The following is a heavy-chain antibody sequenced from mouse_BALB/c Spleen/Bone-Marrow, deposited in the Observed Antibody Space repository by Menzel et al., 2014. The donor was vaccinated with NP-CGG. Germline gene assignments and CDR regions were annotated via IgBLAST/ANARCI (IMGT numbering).Heavy chain of an antibody. CDR2: IHPGNSDT. CDR1: GYTFSNYW. J-gene: IGHJ2*01. Sequence: EVKVEESGTVLARPGAAVKMSCKASGYTFSNYWMHWIKQRPGQGLEWIGTIHPGNSDTTYNQKFKGKAKLTAVTSTSTAYMELSSLTNEDSAVYYCTTLARNNFDYWGQGTTLIVSS. D-gene: IGHD3-1*01. CDR3: TTLARNNFDY. V-gene: IGHV1-5*01.